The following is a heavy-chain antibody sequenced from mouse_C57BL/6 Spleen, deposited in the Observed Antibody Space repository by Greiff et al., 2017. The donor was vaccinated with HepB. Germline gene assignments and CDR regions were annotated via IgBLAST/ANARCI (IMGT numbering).Heavy chain of an antibody. D-gene: IGHD2-3*01. J-gene: IGHJ4*01. V-gene: IGHV10-1*01. CDR1: GFSFNTYA. Sequence: VQLKESGGGLVQPKGSLKLSCAASGFSFNTYAMNWVRQAPGKGLEWVARIRSKSNNYATYYADSVKDRFTISRDDSESMLYLQMNNLKTEDTSMYYCVRRDGDYWGQGTSVTVSS. CDR3: VRRDGDY. CDR2: IRSKSNNYAT.